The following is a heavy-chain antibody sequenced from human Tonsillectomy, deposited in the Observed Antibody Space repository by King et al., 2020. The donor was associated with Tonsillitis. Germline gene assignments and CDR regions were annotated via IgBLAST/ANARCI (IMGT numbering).Heavy chain of an antibody. CDR3: AEDGGAVAGSFDY. CDR2: ISYDGSNK. Sequence: VQLVESGGGVVQPGRSLRLSCAASGFTFSSYGMHWVRQAPGKGLEWVAVISYDGSNKYYADSVKGRFTISRDNSKNTLYLQMNSLRAEDTAVYYCAEDGGAVAGSFDYWGQGTLVTVSS. CDR1: GFTFSSYG. V-gene: IGHV3-30*18. D-gene: IGHD6-19*01. J-gene: IGHJ4*02.